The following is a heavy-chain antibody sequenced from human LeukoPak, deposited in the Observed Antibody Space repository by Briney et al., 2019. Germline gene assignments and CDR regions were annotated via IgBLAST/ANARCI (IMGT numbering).Heavy chain of an antibody. Sequence: GGSLRLSCAGSGFPFSIYGMNWVRQAPGKGLEWVSGISPGGGHTYYADSVKGRFTISRDDSKNTLYLQMNNLRAEDTAVYYCAKDGAWLRFDDWGQGILVTVSS. CDR2: ISPGGGHT. V-gene: IGHV3-23*01. D-gene: IGHD5-12*01. J-gene: IGHJ4*02. CDR1: GFPFSIYG. CDR3: AKDGAWLRFDD.